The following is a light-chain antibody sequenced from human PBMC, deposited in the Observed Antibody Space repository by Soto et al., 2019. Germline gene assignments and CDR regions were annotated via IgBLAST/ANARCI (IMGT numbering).Light chain of an antibody. CDR2: GAS. Sequence: EIVLTQSPGTLSLSPGERATLSCRASQSVSNNYLAWYQQKPGQAPRLLFYGASNRATGIPDRFSGSGSGTDFTLTISRLEPEDFAVYYCQQSGDSQWTFGQGTKVDIK. CDR1: QSVSNNY. J-gene: IGKJ1*01. V-gene: IGKV3-20*01. CDR3: QQSGDSQWT.